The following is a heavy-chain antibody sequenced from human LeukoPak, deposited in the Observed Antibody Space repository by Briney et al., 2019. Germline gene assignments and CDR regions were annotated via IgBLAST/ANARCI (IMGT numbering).Heavy chain of an antibody. J-gene: IGHJ4*02. Sequence: GGSLRPSCAASGFTFSNCAMDWVHKAPGKGLESVSAITKSGGTEFYADSVKGRFIIFRDNSRNTLYLQMNSLRAEDTAVYYCAKVGYFSGGNCYYFDYWGQGTLVTVSA. D-gene: IGHD2-15*01. V-gene: IGHV3-23*01. CDR3: AKVGYFSGGNCYYFDY. CDR1: GFTFSNCA. CDR2: ITKSGGTE.